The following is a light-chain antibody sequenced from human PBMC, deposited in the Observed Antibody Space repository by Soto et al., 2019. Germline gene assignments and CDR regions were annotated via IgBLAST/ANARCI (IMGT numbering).Light chain of an antibody. J-gene: IGKJ4*01. V-gene: IGKV1-9*01. CDR3: QQLNSYPLT. CDR1: QGISNY. Sequence: DIQLTQSPSFLPASVGDGVTITCRASQGISNYLAWYQQKPGKAPGLLMYAASTLQRGVSSRFSGSGSGTEFTLTISNLQPEDFATYYCQQLNSYPLTFGGGTKVEIK. CDR2: AAS.